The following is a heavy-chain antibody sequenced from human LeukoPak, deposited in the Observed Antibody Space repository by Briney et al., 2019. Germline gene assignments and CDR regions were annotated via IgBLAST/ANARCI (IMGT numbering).Heavy chain of an antibody. CDR3: ANGISSSWYIPPYY. V-gene: IGHV3-30*18. CDR1: GLTFSSYG. J-gene: IGHJ4*02. CDR2: ISYDGSNK. D-gene: IGHD6-13*01. Sequence: PGRSLRLSCVASGLTFSSYGMHWVRQAPGKGLEWVAVISYDGSNKYYADSVKGRFTISRDNSKNTLYLQMNSLGAEDTAVYYCANGISSSWYIPPYYWGQGTLVTVSS.